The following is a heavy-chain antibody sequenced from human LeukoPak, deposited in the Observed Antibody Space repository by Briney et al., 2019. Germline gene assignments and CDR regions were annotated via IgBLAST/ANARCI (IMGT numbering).Heavy chain of an antibody. J-gene: IGHJ4*02. CDR1: GYTFTSYD. CDR3: ARVGSGTPEDYFDY. Sequence: ASVKVFCKASGYTFTSYDINWVRQATGQGLEWMGWMNPNSGNTGYAQKFQGRVTMTRNTSISTAYMELSSLRSEDTAVYYCARVGSGTPEDYFDYWGQGTLVTVSS. V-gene: IGHV1-8*01. CDR2: MNPNSGNT. D-gene: IGHD1-26*01.